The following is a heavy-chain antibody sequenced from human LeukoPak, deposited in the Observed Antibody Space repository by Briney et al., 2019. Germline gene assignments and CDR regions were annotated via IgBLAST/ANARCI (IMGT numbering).Heavy chain of an antibody. Sequence: GAPVKVSCKASGYTFTSYYMHWVRQAPGQGLEWMGIINPSGGSTSYAQKFQGRVTMTRDTSTSTVYMELSSLRSEDTAVYYCAREGSYDFWSGPSYYYYGMDVWGQGTTVTVSS. J-gene: IGHJ6*02. D-gene: IGHD3-3*01. V-gene: IGHV1-46*01. CDR3: AREGSYDFWSGPSYYYYGMDV. CDR2: INPSGGST. CDR1: GYTFTSYY.